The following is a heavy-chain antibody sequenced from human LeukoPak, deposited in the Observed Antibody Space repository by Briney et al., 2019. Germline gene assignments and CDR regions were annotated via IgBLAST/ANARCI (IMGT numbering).Heavy chain of an antibody. D-gene: IGHD2-2*01. V-gene: IGHV1-69*05. CDR2: IIPIFGTA. J-gene: IGHJ4*02. Sequence: SVKVSCKASGGTFSSYAISWVRQAPGQGLEWMGGIIPIFGTANYAQKFQGRVTITTDESTSTAYMELSSLRSEDTAVYYCASCGGYCSSTSRDPFDYWGQGTLVTVSS. CDR3: ASCGGYCSSTSRDPFDY. CDR1: GGTFSSYA.